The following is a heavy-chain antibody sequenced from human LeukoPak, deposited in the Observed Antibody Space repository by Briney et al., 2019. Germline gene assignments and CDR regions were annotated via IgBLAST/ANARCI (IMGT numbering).Heavy chain of an antibody. J-gene: IGHJ6*02. CDR3: ARGSGYYYGMDV. Sequence: ASVKVSCKASGYTFTSYDINWVRQATGQGLEWMGWMNPNSGNTGYAQKFQGRVTMTRNTSISTAHMELSSLRSEDTAVYYCARGSGYYYGMDVWGQGTTVTVSS. CDR1: GYTFTSYD. D-gene: IGHD3-3*01. CDR2: MNPNSGNT. V-gene: IGHV1-8*01.